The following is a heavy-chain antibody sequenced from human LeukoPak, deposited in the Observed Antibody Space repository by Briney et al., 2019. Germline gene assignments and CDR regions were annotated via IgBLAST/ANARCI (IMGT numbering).Heavy chain of an antibody. CDR2: INGYNGNI. Sequence: ASVKVSCKASAYTFNTYGISWVRQAPGQGLEWMGGINGYNGNINYAQNLQGRVTMTTDTSTSTAYMELRRLRSDDTAIYYCARVGYYDSSVYYYMDVWGNGSTVTVSS. CDR1: AYTFNTYG. V-gene: IGHV1-18*01. CDR3: ARVGYYDSSVYYYMDV. J-gene: IGHJ6*03. D-gene: IGHD3-22*01.